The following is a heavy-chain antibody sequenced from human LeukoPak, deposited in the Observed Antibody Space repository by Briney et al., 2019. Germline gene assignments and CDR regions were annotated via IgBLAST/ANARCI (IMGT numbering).Heavy chain of an antibody. CDR3: ARAKGEYDWVDY. D-gene: IGHD1-1*01. Sequence: SETLSLTCTVSGGSISSYYWRWIRQPPGKGLEWIGYIYYSGSTNYNPSLKSRVTISVDTSKNQFSLKLSSVTAADTAVYYCARAKGEYDWVDYWGQGTLVTVSS. V-gene: IGHV4-59*01. J-gene: IGHJ4*02. CDR2: IYYSGST. CDR1: GGSISSYY.